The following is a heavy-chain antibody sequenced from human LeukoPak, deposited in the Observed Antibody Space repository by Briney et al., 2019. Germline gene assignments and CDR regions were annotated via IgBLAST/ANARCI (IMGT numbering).Heavy chain of an antibody. CDR3: ARDRVIVGATTNYYYGMDV. CDR1: GGTFISYA. V-gene: IGHV1-69*13. CDR2: IIPIFGTA. J-gene: IGHJ6*02. Sequence: SVKVSCKASGGTFISYAISWVRQAPGQGLEWMGGIIPIFGTANYAQKFQGRVTITADESTSTAYMELSSLRSEDTAVYYCARDRVIVGATTNYYYGMDVWGQGTTVTVSS. D-gene: IGHD1-26*01.